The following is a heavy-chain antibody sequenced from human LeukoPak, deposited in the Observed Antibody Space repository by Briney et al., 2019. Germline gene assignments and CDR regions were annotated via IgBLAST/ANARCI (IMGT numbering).Heavy chain of an antibody. V-gene: IGHV1-2*02. CDR2: INPNSGGT. D-gene: IGHD6-13*01. CDR1: GYTFTGYY. CDR3: ARDHFAWAAAGQFDY. Sequence: ASVKVSCKASGYTFTGYYMHWVRQAPGQGLEWMGWINPNSGGTNYAQKFQGRVTMTTDTSTSTAYMELRSLRSDDTAVYYCARDHFAWAAAGQFDYWGQGTLVTVSS. J-gene: IGHJ4*02.